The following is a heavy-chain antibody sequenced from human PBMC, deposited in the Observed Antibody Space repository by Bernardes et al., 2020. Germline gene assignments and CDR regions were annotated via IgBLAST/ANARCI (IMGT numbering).Heavy chain of an antibody. Sequence: SDPLSLSCAVSGGSISSSNWWIWVRQPPGKGLEWIGEINHSGSTNYNPSLKSRVTISVDTSKNQFSLKLSSVTAADTAVYYCARVGRWQWQIDYWGQGTLVTVSS. CDR3: ARVGRWQWQIDY. CDR1: GGSISSSNW. CDR2: INHSGST. V-gene: IGHV4-4*02. J-gene: IGHJ4*02. D-gene: IGHD6-19*01.